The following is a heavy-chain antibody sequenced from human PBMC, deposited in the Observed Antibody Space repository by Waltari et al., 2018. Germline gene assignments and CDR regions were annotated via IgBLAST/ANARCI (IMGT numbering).Heavy chain of an antibody. CDR1: GGSISSYY. Sequence: QVQLQESGPGLVKPSETLSLTCTVSGGSISSYYWSWIRQPPGKGLEWIGYIYYSGGTNYNPSLKSRVTISVDTSKNQFSLKLSSVTAADTAVYYCARGFHRGNYYYYYYMDVWGKGTTVTVSS. CDR3: ARGFHRGNYYYYYYMDV. J-gene: IGHJ6*03. CDR2: IYYSGGT. V-gene: IGHV4-59*01.